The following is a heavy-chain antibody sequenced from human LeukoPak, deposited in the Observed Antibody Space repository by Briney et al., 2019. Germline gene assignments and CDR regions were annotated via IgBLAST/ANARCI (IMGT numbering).Heavy chain of an antibody. Sequence: HPGGSLRLSCAASGFTFSSYWMHWVRQAPGKGLVWVSRINTDGSSTSYADSVKGRFTISRDNAKNSLYLQMNSLRAEDTALYYCAKEASFGIVGATAAFDIWGQGTMVTVSS. CDR3: AKEASFGIVGATAAFDI. V-gene: IGHV3-74*01. CDR1: GFTFSSYW. D-gene: IGHD1-26*01. J-gene: IGHJ3*02. CDR2: INTDGSST.